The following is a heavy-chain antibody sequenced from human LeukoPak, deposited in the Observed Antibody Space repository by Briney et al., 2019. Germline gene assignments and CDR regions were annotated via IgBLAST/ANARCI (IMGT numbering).Heavy chain of an antibody. V-gene: IGHV1-8*01. J-gene: IGHJ3*02. CDR3: ARDPNPPAFDI. CDR2: MDPNSGNR. Sequence: GASVKVSCKASGYTFTSYHINWVRQATGQGLERMGWMDPNSGNRDYAPKFQGRVTMTRNTSISTAYMELSSLRSEDTAVYYCARDPNPPAFDIWGQGTMVTVSS. CDR1: GYTFTSYH.